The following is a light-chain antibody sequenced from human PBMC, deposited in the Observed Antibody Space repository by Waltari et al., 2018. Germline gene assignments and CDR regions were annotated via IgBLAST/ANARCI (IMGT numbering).Light chain of an antibody. CDR2: WAS. CDR1: QSVLDSSNNENY. V-gene: IGKV4-1*01. Sequence: DIVMTQSPDSLAVSLGERATINCKSSQSVLDSSNNENYLAWYHQRPGQPPKLLIYWASTRESGVPDRFSGRGCGTEFTLTISRLQGEDGGLDYGQQYCRTPPTFGGGTEVEIK. CDR3: QQYCRTPPT. J-gene: IGKJ4*01.